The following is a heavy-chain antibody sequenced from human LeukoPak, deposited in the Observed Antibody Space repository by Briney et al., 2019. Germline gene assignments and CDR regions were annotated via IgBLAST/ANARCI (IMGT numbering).Heavy chain of an antibody. CDR3: ASFGISWRSSS. CDR1: GFSFSSHW. Sequence: PGGSLRLSCAASGFSFSSHWVHWVRQAPGKGLVWVSRISDDGSYTSNVDSVKGRFTISRDNVNNMLYLHMNSLRAEDTAVYYCASFGISWRSSSWGQGTLVPSPQ. J-gene: IGHJ5*02. CDR2: ISDDGSYT. V-gene: IGHV3-74*01. D-gene: IGHD2-21*01.